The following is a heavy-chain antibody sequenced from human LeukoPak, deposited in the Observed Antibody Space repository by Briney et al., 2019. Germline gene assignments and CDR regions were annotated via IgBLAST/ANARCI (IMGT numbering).Heavy chain of an antibody. J-gene: IGHJ6*02. CDR3: ATSWYGSGSRMKSPYYYYGMDV. CDR2: ISYDGSNK. D-gene: IGHD3-10*01. CDR1: GFTFSSYA. Sequence: GGSLRLSCAASGFTFSSYAMHWVRQAPGKGLEWVAVISYDGSNKYYADSVKGRFTISRDNSKNTLYLQMNSLRAEDTAVYYCATSWYGSGSRMKSPYYYYGMDVWGQGTTVTVSS. V-gene: IGHV3-30-3*01.